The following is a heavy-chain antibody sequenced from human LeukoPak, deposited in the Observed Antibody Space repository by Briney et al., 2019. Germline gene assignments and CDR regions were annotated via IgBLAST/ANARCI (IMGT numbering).Heavy chain of an antibody. D-gene: IGHD3-22*01. CDR3: ARGYHSSGYNWFDP. J-gene: IGHJ5*02. Sequence: SETLSLTCAVYGGSFRGYYWSWIRQPPGKGLEWIGEINHSGSTNYNPSLKSRVTISVDTSKNQFSLKLSSVTAADTAVYYCARGYHSSGYNWFDPWGQGTLVTVSS. V-gene: IGHV4-34*01. CDR1: GGSFRGYY. CDR2: INHSGST.